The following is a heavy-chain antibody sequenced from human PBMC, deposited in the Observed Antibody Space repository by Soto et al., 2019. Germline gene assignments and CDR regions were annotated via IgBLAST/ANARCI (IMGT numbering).Heavy chain of an antibody. CDR3: AKDGGGGGAFDI. J-gene: IGHJ3*02. CDR2: ISYDGSNK. D-gene: IGHD3-16*01. V-gene: IGHV3-30*18. CDR1: GFTFSGYG. Sequence: GGSLRLSCAASGFTFSGYGMHWVRQAPGKGLEWVAVISYDGSNKYYADSVKGRFTISRDNSKNTLYLQMNSLRAEDTAVYYCAKDGGGGGAFDIWGQGTMVTVSS.